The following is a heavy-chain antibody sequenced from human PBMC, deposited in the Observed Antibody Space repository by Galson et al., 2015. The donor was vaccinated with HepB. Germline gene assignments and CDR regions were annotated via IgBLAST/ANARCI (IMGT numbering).Heavy chain of an antibody. CDR1: GYTFTSYA. Sequence: SVKVSCKASGYTFTSYAMHWVRQAPGQRLEWMGWINAGNGNTKYSQKFQGRVTITRDTSASTAYMELSSLRSEDTAVYYCARERGVWWLRSQHYYYYGMDVWGQGTTVTVSS. D-gene: IGHD2-21*01. V-gene: IGHV1-3*01. CDR3: ARERGVWWLRSQHYYYYGMDV. J-gene: IGHJ6*02. CDR2: INAGNGNT.